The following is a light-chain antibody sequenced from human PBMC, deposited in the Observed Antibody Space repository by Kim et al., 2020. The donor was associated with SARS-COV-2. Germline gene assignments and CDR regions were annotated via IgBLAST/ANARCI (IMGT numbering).Light chain of an antibody. CDR2: DVS. CDR1: SSDVGGYND. V-gene: IGLV2-11*01. CDR3: CSYAGSYTYV. J-gene: IGLJ1*01. Sequence: GQSVTIACTGTSSDVGGYNDVSWYQQHPDKTPKLMIYDVSERPSGVPDRFSGSKSGNTASLTISGLQADDEADYYCCSYAGSYTYVFGTGTKVTVL.